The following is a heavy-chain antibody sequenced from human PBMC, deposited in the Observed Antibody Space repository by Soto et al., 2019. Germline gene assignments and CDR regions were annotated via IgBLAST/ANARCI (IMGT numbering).Heavy chain of an antibody. CDR2: INAGNGNT. D-gene: IGHD3-22*01. J-gene: IGHJ4*02. Sequence: QVQLVQSGAEVKKPGASVKVSCKASGYTFTIYAMHWVRQAPGQGLEWMGWINAGNGNTKYSQKFQGRVTITRDTSASTAYMELSSLRSEDTAVYYCARGDYYDIHDYWGQGTLVTVSS. CDR1: GYTFTIYA. V-gene: IGHV1-3*01. CDR3: ARGDYYDIHDY.